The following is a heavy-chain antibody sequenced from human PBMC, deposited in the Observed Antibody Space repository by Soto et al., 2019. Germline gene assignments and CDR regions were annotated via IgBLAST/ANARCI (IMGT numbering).Heavy chain of an antibody. CDR3: ARGGQDSSGWYGHYYGMDV. D-gene: IGHD6-19*01. J-gene: IGHJ6*02. V-gene: IGHV4-34*01. CDR1: GGSFSGYY. CDR2: INHSGST. Sequence: SETLSLTCAVYGGSFSGYYWSWIRQPPGKGLEWIGEINHSGSTNYNPSLKSRVTISVDTSKNQFSLKLSSVTAADTAVYYCARGGQDSSGWYGHYYGMDVWGQGTTVTVSS.